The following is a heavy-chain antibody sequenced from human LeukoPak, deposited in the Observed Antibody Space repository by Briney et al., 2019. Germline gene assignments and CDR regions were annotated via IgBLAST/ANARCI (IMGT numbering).Heavy chain of an antibody. CDR3: ARDPREDYYYYYMDV. CDR1: GASISSGSYY. V-gene: IGHV4-61*02. J-gene: IGHJ6*03. CDR2: IYTSGST. Sequence: SQTLSLTCTVSGASISSGSYYWSWTRQPAGKGLEWIGRIYTSGSTNYNPSLKSRVTISVDTSKNQFSLKLSSVTAADTAVYYCARDPREDYYYYYMDVWGKGTTATVSS.